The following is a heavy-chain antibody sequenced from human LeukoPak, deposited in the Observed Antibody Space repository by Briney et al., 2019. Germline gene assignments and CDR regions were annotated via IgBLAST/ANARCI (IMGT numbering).Heavy chain of an antibody. CDR2: IRYDGSNK. J-gene: IGHJ4*02. D-gene: IGHD2-15*01. CDR3: AGGGSAAFGY. Sequence: GGSLRLSCAASGFTFSSYGIHWVRQAPGKGLEWVAFIRYDGSNKYYADSVKGRFTISRDNSKNTLYLQMNSLRAEDTAVYYCAGGGSAAFGYWGQGTLVTVSS. CDR1: GFTFSSYG. V-gene: IGHV3-30*02.